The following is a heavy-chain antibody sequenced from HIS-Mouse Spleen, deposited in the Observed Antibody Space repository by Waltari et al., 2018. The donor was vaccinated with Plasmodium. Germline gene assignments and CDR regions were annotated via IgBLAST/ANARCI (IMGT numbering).Heavy chain of an antibody. D-gene: IGHD3-10*01. V-gene: IGHV3-15*01. CDR2: IKSKTDGGTT. CDR3: TTEYYYGSGSYSFDY. CDR1: GFPLSNAW. Sequence: EVQLVESGGGLVKPGGSLRLSCAASGFPLSNAWRSWVRQAPGKGLEWVGRIKSKTDGGTTDYAAPVKGRFTISRDDSKNTLYLQMNSLKTEDTAVYYCTTEYYYGSGSYSFDYWGQGTLVTVSS. J-gene: IGHJ4*02.